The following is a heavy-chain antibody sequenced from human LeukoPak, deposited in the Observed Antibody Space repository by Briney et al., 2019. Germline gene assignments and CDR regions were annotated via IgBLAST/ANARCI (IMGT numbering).Heavy chain of an antibody. CDR3: ARLYDFWSGYYFDY. Sequence: PSEILSLTCTVSGGSISSYYWSWIRQPPGKGLEWIGYIYYSGSTNYNPSLKSRVTISVDASKNQFSLKLSSVTAADTAVYYCARLYDFWSGYYFDYWRQGTLVTVSS. CDR2: IYYSGST. J-gene: IGHJ4*02. D-gene: IGHD3-3*01. V-gene: IGHV4-59*01. CDR1: GGSISSYY.